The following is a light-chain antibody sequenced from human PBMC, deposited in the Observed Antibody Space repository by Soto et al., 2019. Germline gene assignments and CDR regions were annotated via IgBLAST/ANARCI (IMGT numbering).Light chain of an antibody. CDR2: DVS. CDR1: SSDVGGYNY. Sequence: QSALTQPASVSGSPGQSITISCTGTSSDVGGYNYVSWYQQHPGKAPNLMIYDVSNRPSVVSNRFSGSKSGNTASLTISWLQAEDEADYYCSSYTSSSTPSYVFGTGTKVTVL. V-gene: IGLV2-14*01. CDR3: SSYTSSSTPSYV. J-gene: IGLJ1*01.